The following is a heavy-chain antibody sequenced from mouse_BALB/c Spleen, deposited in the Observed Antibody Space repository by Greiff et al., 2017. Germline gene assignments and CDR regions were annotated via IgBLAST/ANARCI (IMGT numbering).Heavy chain of an antibody. D-gene: IGHD1-1*01. Sequence: QVQLKESGPGLVAPSQSLSITCTVSGFSLTSYGVHWVRQPPGKGLEWLGVIWAGGSTNYNSGLMSRLSISKDNSKSQVCLKMNSLQTDDTAMYYCARDRPFYYGSSYWYFDVWGAGTTVTVSS. CDR2: IWAGGST. CDR3: ARDRPFYYGSSYWYFDV. V-gene: IGHV2-9*02. CDR1: GFSLTSYG. J-gene: IGHJ1*01.